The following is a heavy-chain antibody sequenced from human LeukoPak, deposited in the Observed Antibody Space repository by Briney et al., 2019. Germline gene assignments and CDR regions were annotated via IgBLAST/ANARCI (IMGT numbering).Heavy chain of an antibody. V-gene: IGHV1-2*02. J-gene: IGHJ4*02. CDR2: INPNSGGT. CDR1: GYAFTGYY. D-gene: IGHD6-13*01. Sequence: ASVKVSCKASGYAFTGYYMLWVRQAPGQGLEWMGWINPNSGGTNYAQKFQGRVTMTRDTSISTAYMELTRLRSDDTAVYYCARAYGTSWYYFAYWGQGTLVTVSS. CDR3: ARAYGTSWYYFAY.